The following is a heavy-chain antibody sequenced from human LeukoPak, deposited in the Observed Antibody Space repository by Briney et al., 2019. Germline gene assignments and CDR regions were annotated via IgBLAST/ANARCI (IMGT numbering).Heavy chain of an antibody. CDR1: GFTFSSYA. CDR2: ISGSGGST. D-gene: IGHD6-19*01. CDR3: AKPIAVAGMGDYFDY. J-gene: IGHJ4*02. V-gene: IGHV3-23*01. Sequence: PGGSLRLSCAASGFTFSSYAMSWVRQAPGKGLEWVSGISGSGGSTYYADSVKGRFTISRDNSKNTLYLQMNSLRAEDTAVYYCAKPIAVAGMGDYFDYWGQGTLATVSS.